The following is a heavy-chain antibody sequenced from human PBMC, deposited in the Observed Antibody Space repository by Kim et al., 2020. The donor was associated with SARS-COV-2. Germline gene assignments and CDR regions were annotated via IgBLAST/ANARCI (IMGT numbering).Heavy chain of an antibody. J-gene: IGHJ4*02. D-gene: IGHD4-17*01. Sequence: YYADSVKGRFTIHRDNAKNSLDLRMNSLRDEDTAVYDWARVGSGTLYGYWGQGTLVTVSS. CDR3: ARVGSGTLYGY. V-gene: IGHV3-48*02.